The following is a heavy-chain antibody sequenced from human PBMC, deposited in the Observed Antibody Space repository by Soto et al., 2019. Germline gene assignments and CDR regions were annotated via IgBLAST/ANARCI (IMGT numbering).Heavy chain of an antibody. CDR2: ISWNSGNI. D-gene: IGHD3-3*01. V-gene: IGHV3-9*01. Sequence: EVHLVESGGGLVQPGRSQRLSCAASGFIFEDYAMHWVRQVPGKGLEWVSSISWNSGNIVYADSVKGRFTVSRDSANNSLYLQMNSLRTEDTALYYCAKGAVTSIFGYFDFCGQGTLVTVSS. J-gene: IGHJ4*02. CDR3: AKGAVTSIFGYFDF. CDR1: GFIFEDYA.